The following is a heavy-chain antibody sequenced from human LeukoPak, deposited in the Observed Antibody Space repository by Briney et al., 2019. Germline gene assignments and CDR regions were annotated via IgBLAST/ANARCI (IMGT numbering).Heavy chain of an antibody. CDR1: GFTFSSYS. CDR2: ISSISSYI. J-gene: IGHJ6*04. D-gene: IGHD2-15*01. Sequence: GGSLRLSCAASGFTFSSYSMNWVRQAPGKGLEWVSYISSISSYIYYAHSVKGRFTISRDNAKNSLYLQMNSLRAEDTAVYYCARDQGYCSGGSCLGMDVWGKGTTVTVSS. V-gene: IGHV3-21*01. CDR3: ARDQGYCSGGSCLGMDV.